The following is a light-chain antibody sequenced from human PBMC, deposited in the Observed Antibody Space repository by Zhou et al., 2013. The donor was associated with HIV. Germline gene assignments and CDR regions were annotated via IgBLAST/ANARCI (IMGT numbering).Light chain of an antibody. Sequence: DVVMTQSPLSLSVSPGEPASISCRSSESLLYNGHNHLDWYLQKPGQSPQLLIYLASNRATGVPDRFSGSVSGTDFTLTISRVEAEDVGVYFCMQALHTFTFGGGPRWRS. V-gene: IGKV2-28*01. CDR3: MQALHTFT. CDR2: LAS. CDR1: ESLLYNGHNH. J-gene: IGKJ4*01.